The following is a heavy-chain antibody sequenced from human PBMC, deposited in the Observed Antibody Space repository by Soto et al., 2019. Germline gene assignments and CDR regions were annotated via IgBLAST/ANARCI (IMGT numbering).Heavy chain of an antibody. CDR2: ISYDGSNK. CDR3: AKWKYYYDSSGYSERPLYYYYGMDV. CDR1: GFTFSSYG. D-gene: IGHD3-22*01. Sequence: HPGGSLRLSCAAYGFTFSSYGMHWVRQAPGKGLEWVAVISYDGSNKYYADSVKGRFTISRDNSKSTLYLQMNSLRAEDTAVYYCAKWKYYYDSSGYSERPLYYYYGMDVWGQGTTVTVSS. J-gene: IGHJ6*02. V-gene: IGHV3-30*18.